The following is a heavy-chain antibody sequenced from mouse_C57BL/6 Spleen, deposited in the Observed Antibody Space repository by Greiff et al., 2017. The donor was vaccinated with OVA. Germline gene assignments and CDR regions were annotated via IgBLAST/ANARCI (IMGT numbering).Heavy chain of an antibody. CDR2: IYPGDGDT. CDR3: ARSGGHYGSSPGWYFDV. D-gene: IGHD1-1*01. Sequence: QVQLQQSGAELVKPGASVKISCKASGYAFSSYWLNWVKQRPGKGLEWIGQIYPGDGDTNYNGKFKGKATLTAYKSSSTAYMQLRSLTSEDSAVYFCARSGGHYGSSPGWYFDVWGTGTTVTVSS. V-gene: IGHV1-80*01. J-gene: IGHJ1*03. CDR1: GYAFSSYW.